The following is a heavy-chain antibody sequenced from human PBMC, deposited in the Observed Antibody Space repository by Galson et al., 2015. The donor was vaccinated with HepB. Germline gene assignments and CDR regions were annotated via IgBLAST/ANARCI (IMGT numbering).Heavy chain of an antibody. CDR3: ARGSGSYDFDY. CDR2: IIPILGIA. J-gene: IGHJ4*02. CDR1: GGTFSSYT. V-gene: IGHV1-69*02. D-gene: IGHD5-12*01. Sequence: SVKVSCKASGGTFSSYTISWVRQAPGQGLEWMGRIIPILGIANYAQKFQGRVTITADKSTSTAYMELSSLRSEDTAVYYCARGSGSYDFDYWGQGTLVTVSS.